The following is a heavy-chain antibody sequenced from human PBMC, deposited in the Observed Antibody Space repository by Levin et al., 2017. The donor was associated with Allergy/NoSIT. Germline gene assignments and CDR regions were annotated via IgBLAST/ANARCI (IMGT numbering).Heavy chain of an antibody. CDR2: INHSGST. V-gene: IGHV4-34*01. Sequence: SETLSLTCAVYGGSFSGYYWSWIRQPPGKGLEWIGEINHSGSTNYNPSLKSRVTISVDTSKNQFSLKLSSVTAADTAVYYCASGAKPYFDYWGQGTLVTVSS. CDR1: GGSFSGYY. J-gene: IGHJ4*02. D-gene: IGHD3-16*01. CDR3: ASGAKPYFDY.